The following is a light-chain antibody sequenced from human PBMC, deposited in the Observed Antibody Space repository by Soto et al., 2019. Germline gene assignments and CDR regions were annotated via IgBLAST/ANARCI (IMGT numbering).Light chain of an antibody. J-gene: IGKJ1*01. CDR1: QGISNY. CDR3: QKYNSARWT. Sequence: DIPMTQSPSSLSASVGDRVTITCRASQGISNYVAWYQQKPGKVPKLLIYAASTLHSGVPSRFSGSGSGTDFTLTISSLQPEDVATYYCQKYNSARWTFGQGTEVGIK. V-gene: IGKV1-27*01. CDR2: AAS.